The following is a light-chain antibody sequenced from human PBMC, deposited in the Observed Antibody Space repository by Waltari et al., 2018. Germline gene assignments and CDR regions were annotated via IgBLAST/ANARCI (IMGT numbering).Light chain of an antibody. Sequence: QSVLTQPPSASGTPGQRVPISCSGSSSNIGDHTINWYQQRPGTAPKRLIYSNNQRPSGVPARFSGSKSGTSASLAISGLQSEDEADYYCATWDSSLNGFYVFGTGTKVTVL. CDR1: SSNIGDHT. V-gene: IGLV1-44*01. J-gene: IGLJ1*01. CDR3: ATWDSSLNGFYV. CDR2: SNN.